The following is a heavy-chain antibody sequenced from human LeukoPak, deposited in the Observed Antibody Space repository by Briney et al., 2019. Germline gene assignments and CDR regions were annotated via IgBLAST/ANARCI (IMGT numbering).Heavy chain of an antibody. CDR2: IYYSGST. Sequence: SETLSLTCTVSGGSISSSSYYWGWIRQPPGKGLEWIGSIYYSGSTYYNPSLKSRVTISVDTSKNQFSLKLSSVTAADTAVYYCAREGGHYYDSSGYSPGAVDYWGQGTLVTVSS. CDR3: AREGGHYYDSSGYSPGAVDY. V-gene: IGHV4-39*02. D-gene: IGHD3-22*01. CDR1: GGSISSSSYY. J-gene: IGHJ4*02.